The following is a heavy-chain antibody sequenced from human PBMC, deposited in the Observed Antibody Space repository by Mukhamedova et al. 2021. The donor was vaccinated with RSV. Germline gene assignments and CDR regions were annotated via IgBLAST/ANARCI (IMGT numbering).Heavy chain of an antibody. CDR3: SRGTTSIGILSWFDL. Sequence: GRQVLGKGLVWVARLKYAGSSTTYADFVRGRFTLSRDNAKNTLYLQMNSPRAEDTAAYYCSRGTTSIGILSWFDLWGQGTLVTVSS. CDR2: LKYAGSST. V-gene: IGHV3-74*03. D-gene: IGHD3-3*02. J-gene: IGHJ5*02.